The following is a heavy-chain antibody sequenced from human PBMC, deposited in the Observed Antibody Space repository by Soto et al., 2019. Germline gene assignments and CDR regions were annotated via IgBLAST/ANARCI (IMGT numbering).Heavy chain of an antibody. J-gene: IGHJ4*02. V-gene: IGHV3-23*01. D-gene: IGHD3-22*01. CDR2: ISGSGGST. Sequence: PGGSLRLSCAASGFTFSSYAMSWVRQAPGKGLEWVSAISGSGGSTYYADSVKGRFTISRDNSKNTLYLQMNSLRAEDTAVYYCAKDSYYDGSAHSYFDTRAQENVLTFSS. CDR1: GFTFSSYA. CDR3: AKDSYYDGSAHSYFDT.